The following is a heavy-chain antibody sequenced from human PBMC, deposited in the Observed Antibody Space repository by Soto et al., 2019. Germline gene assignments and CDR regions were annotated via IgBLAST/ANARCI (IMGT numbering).Heavy chain of an antibody. CDR3: AREEDDTNRLHFDY. CDR1: GYTFTSYG. D-gene: IGHD2-8*01. Sequence: ASVKVSCKASGYTFTSYGISWVRQAPGQGLEWMGWISAYNGNTNYAQKLQGRVTMTTDTSTSTAYMELRSLRSDDTAVYYCAREEDDTNRLHFDYWGQGTLVTGSS. V-gene: IGHV1-18*01. CDR2: ISAYNGNT. J-gene: IGHJ4*02.